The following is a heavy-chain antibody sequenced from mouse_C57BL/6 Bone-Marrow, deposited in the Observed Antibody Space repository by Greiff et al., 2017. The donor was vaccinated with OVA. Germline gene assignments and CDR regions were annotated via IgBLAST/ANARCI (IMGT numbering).Heavy chain of an antibody. CDR3: AREGDGSGSSYAMDY. V-gene: IGHV1-69*01. J-gene: IGHJ4*01. CDR2: IDPSDSYT. D-gene: IGHD1-1*01. CDR1: GYTFTSYW. Sequence: QVQLQQPGAELVMPGASVKLSCKASGYTFTSYWMHWVKQRPGQGLEWIGEIDPSDSYTNYNQKIKGKTTLTVDKSSSTVYMQLSSLPSEDYAVYYCAREGDGSGSSYAMDYWGQGTSVTVSS.